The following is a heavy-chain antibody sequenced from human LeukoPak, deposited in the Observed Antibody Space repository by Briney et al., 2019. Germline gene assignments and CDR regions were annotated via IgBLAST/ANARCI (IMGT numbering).Heavy chain of an antibody. D-gene: IGHD6-13*01. CDR1: GDSVSSNSAA. J-gene: IGHJ4*02. CDR2: TYYRSKWYN. CDR3: ARDTYLIAAAGTGFDY. Sequence: SQTLSLTCAISGDSVSSNSAAWNWIRQSPSRGLEWLGRTYYRSKWYNDYAVSVRSRITINPDTSKNQFSLQLNSVTPEDTAVYYCARDTYLIAAAGTGFDYWGQGTLVTVSS. V-gene: IGHV6-1*01.